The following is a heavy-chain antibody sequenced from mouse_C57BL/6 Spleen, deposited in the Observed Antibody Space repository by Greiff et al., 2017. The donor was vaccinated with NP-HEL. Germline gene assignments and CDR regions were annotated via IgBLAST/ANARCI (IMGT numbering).Heavy chain of an antibody. J-gene: IGHJ2*01. CDR1: GYTFTSYW. CDR3: ARGPYYDYDGPYFDY. V-gene: IGHV1-50*01. D-gene: IGHD2-4*01. CDR2: IDPSDSYT. Sequence: VQLQQPGAELVKPGASVKLSCKASGYTFTSYWMQWVKQRPGQGLEWIGEIDPSDSYTNYNQKFKGKATLTVDTSSSTAYMQLSSLTSEDSAVYYCARGPYYDYDGPYFDYGGQGTTLTVSS.